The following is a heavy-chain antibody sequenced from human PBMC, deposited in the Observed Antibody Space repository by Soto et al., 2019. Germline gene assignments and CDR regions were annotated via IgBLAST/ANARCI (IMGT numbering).Heavy chain of an antibody. V-gene: IGHV3-21*01. Sequence: QLVESGGGLVQPGGSLRLSCAASGLTFSIYTMNWVRQAPGKGLEFVSSIGRTGIDRYYIDSVKGRFTISRDNAQKSLYLQMNSLRVEDTALYYCVCDDNRRFWGQGTLVTVSS. CDR2: IGRTGIDR. CDR3: VCDDNRRF. D-gene: IGHD1-1*01. CDR1: GLTFSIYT. J-gene: IGHJ4*02.